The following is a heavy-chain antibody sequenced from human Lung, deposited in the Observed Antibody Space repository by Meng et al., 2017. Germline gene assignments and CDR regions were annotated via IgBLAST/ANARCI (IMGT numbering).Heavy chain of an antibody. CDR2: INTNTGNP. CDR3: ASGWFGELFGYFDL. CDR1: GYTFTSHA. D-gene: IGHD3-10*01. V-gene: IGHV7-4-1*02. Sequence: VQLVQSGSELKKPGSSGKVSCKASGYTFTSHAMNWVRQAPGQGLEWMGWINTNTGNPTYAQGFTGRFVFSLDTSVSTAYLQISSLKAEDTAVYYCASGWFGELFGYFDLWGRGTLVTVSS. J-gene: IGHJ2*01.